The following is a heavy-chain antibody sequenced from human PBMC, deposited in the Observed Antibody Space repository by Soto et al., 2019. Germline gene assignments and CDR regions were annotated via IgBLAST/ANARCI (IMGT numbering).Heavy chain of an antibody. CDR1: GGTFSSYA. CDR2: IIPIFGTA. V-gene: IGHV1-69*05. CDR3: ARIEGLLWFGESNNYYYYYMDV. D-gene: IGHD3-10*01. J-gene: IGHJ6*03. Sequence: SVKVSCKASGGTFSSYAISWVRQAPGQGLEWMGGIIPIFGTANYAQKLQGRVTMTTDTSTSTAYMELRSLRSDDTAVYYCARIEGLLWFGESNNYYYYYMDVWGKGTTVTVSS.